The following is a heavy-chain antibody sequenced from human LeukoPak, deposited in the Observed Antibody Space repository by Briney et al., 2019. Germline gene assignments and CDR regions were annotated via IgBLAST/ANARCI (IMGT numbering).Heavy chain of an antibody. D-gene: IGHD1-14*01. CDR3: ARGSRGGPLGI. V-gene: IGHV3-53*01. CDR2: VYSGGST. CDR1: GFTVSSNY. J-gene: IGHJ4*02. Sequence: GGSLRLSCAASGFTVSSNYMSWVRQAPGKGLEWVSVVYSGGSTYYADSVKGRFTISRDNSKNTLYLQMNSLRAEDTAVYYCARGSRGGPLGIWGQGTLVTVSS.